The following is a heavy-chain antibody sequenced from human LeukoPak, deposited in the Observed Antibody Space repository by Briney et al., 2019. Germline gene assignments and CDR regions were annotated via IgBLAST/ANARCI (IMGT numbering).Heavy chain of an antibody. CDR1: GLTFDDCA. Sequence: PGGSLRLSCVASGLTFDDCAMHWVRQAPGKGLEWVSLISGDGGSTFYADSVKGRFSISRDNSKNSLYLQMNSLRPEDTAMYYCAKESGKFDYWGQGTLVAVPS. CDR2: ISGDGGST. J-gene: IGHJ4*02. V-gene: IGHV3-43*02. CDR3: AKESGKFDY.